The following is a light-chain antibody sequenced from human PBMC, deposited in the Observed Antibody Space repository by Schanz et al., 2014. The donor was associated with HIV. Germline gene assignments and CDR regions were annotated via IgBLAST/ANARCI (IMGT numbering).Light chain of an antibody. CDR2: NND. CDR1: RSDIGGRS. J-gene: IGLJ3*02. V-gene: IGLV1-44*01. CDR3: SSYTNSNTLV. Sequence: QSVLTQPPSASAAPGQRVTISCSGIRSDIGGRSVDWYRQRPGAAPKLVIHNNDQRPSGVPDRISGSKSGTSASLTITGLQSDDEADYYCSSYTNSNTLVFGGGTQLTVL.